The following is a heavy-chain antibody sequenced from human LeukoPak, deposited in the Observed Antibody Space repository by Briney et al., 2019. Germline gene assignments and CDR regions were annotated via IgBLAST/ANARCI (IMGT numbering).Heavy chain of an antibody. V-gene: IGHV3-7*01. CDR2: IKQDGSEK. CDR1: EFTFSSYW. J-gene: IGHJ4*02. Sequence: GGSLRLSCAASEFTFSSYWMSWVRQAPGKGLEWVANIKQDGSEKYYVDSVKGRFTISRDNAKNSLYLQMNSLRAEDTAVYYCARDLDSGSYGYWGQGTLVTVSS. CDR3: ARDLDSGSYGY. D-gene: IGHD1-26*01.